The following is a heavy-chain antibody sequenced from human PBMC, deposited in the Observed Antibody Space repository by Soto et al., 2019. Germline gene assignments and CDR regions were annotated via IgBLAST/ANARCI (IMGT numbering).Heavy chain of an antibody. V-gene: IGHV3-33*01. CDR2: IWLDGSKK. J-gene: IGHJ4*02. Sequence: QVQLVESGGGVVQPGRSLRLSCAASGFTFNRYGMHWVRQAPGKGLEWVAVIWLDGSKKYYGDSVKGRFTISRDNSKNTLYLQMDSLRAEDTAVYYCARDSIDSSYYLDYWGQGTLVTVSS. CDR3: ARDSIDSSYYLDY. D-gene: IGHD5-18*01. CDR1: GFTFNRYG.